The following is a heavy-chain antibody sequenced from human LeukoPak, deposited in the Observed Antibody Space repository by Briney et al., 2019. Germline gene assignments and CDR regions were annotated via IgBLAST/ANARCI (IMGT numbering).Heavy chain of an antibody. V-gene: IGHV4-31*03. Sequence: TLSLSCNVSGVSVSDGRYYWTWIRQHPGKGLEWIGYKYYSGSAKYNPSLKSRLTVSIDTAKNQFSLQLSSVTAADTATYYCATPYCSSLSCLNVFNMWGQGTKVAVSS. D-gene: IGHD2-2*01. CDR1: GVSVSDGRYY. CDR2: KYYSGSA. J-gene: IGHJ3*02. CDR3: ATPYCSSLSCLNVFNM.